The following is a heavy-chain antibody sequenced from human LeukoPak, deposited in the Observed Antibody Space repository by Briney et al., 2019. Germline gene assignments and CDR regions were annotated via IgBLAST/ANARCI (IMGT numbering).Heavy chain of an antibody. J-gene: IGHJ4*02. CDR1: GGSISSYY. Sequence: PSETLSLTCTVSGGSISSYYWSWIRQPAGKGLEWIGRIYTSGSTNYNPSLKSRVTISVDTSKNQFSLKLSSVTAADTAVYYCARGLATMVRGAYYFDYWGQGTLVTVSS. D-gene: IGHD3-10*01. V-gene: IGHV4-4*07. CDR2: IYTSGST. CDR3: ARGLATMVRGAYYFDY.